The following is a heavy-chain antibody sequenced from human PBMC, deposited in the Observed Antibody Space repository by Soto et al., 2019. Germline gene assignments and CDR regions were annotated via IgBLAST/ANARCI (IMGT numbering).Heavy chain of an antibody. D-gene: IGHD3-22*01. CDR3: ARLDRVGDDSSGPPDAGVDV. CDR2: IDPSDSYT. Sequence: PGESLKISCKGSGYSFTSYWISWVRQMPGKGLEWMGRIDPSDSYTNYSPSFQGHVTISADKSISTAYLQWSSLKASDTAMYYCARLDRVGDDSSGPPDAGVDVWGKGTTVTVSS. V-gene: IGHV5-10-1*01. CDR1: GYSFTSYW. J-gene: IGHJ6*04.